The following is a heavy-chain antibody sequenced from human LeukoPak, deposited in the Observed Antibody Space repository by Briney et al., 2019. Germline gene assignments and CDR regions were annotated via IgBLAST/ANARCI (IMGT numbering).Heavy chain of an antibody. CDR1: GFTFSSYG. CDR3: ARAGYSSSWYSDDAFDI. Sequence: GGSLRLSCAASGFTFSSYGMHWVRQAPGKGLEWVSYISSSSSTIYYADSVKGRFTISRDNAKNSLYLQMNSLRAEDTAVYYCARAGYSSSWYSDDAFDIWGQGTMVTVSS. CDR2: ISSSSSTI. V-gene: IGHV3-48*01. J-gene: IGHJ3*02. D-gene: IGHD6-13*01.